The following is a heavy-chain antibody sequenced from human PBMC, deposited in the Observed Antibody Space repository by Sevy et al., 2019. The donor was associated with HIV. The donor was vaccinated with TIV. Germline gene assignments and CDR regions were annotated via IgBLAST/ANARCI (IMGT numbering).Heavy chain of an antibody. CDR3: AGENAWGRGYS. CDR2: IYYNGYI. CDR1: GGSITSLY. J-gene: IGHJ4*02. V-gene: IGHV4-59*08. D-gene: IGHD1-26*01. Sequence: SETLSLTCTVSGGSITSLYWNWIRQPPGKGLEWIANIYYNGYINYNPSLKSRVTLSLDTSKNQFSLRLSSVTAADTAMYYCAGENAWGRGYSWGQGPLVTVSS.